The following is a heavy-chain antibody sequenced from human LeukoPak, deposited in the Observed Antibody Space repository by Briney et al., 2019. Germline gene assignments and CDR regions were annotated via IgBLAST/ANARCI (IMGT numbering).Heavy chain of an antibody. J-gene: IGHJ6*02. CDR3: ARHQCGTPPDD. V-gene: IGHV4-59*08. CDR1: GGSISAYY. CDR2: IFYSGST. Sequence: SETLSLTCSVSGGSISAYYWSWIRQPPGKGLEWIGYIFYSGSTKYNPFLKTRVTMSVDTSKNHFRLRLSSRTAADTAVYYCARHQCGTPPDDWGPGTTVTVSS. D-gene: IGHD1-14*01.